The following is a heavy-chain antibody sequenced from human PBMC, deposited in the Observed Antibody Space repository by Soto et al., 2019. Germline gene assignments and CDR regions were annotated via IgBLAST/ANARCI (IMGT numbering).Heavy chain of an antibody. J-gene: IGHJ4*02. D-gene: IGHD2-2*01. CDR3: ARALLDTPALDY. CDR1: GFTFSPYA. Sequence: QVQLVESGGGVVQPGRSLRLSCAASGFTFSPYAMHWVRQAPGKGLEWVAVISYDGNNKNYADSVKGRLAISRDNSSNTLYLQMNSLRAEDTAVYYCARALLDTPALDYWGQGTLVTVSS. V-gene: IGHV3-30*09. CDR2: ISYDGNNK.